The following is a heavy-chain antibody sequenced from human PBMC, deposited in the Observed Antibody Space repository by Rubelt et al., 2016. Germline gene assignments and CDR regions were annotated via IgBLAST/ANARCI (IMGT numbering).Heavy chain of an antibody. CDR1: GYSFTSYW. D-gene: IGHD5-24*01. CDR3: ARPHDGYNFGYLGY. J-gene: IGHJ4*02. Sequence: EVQLVQSGAEVKKPGESLKISCKGSGYSFTSYWIGWVRQMPGKGLEWMGIIHPGASDTRYRPSFQGQVSIYADKSISAAYLQWSSLTASDTAMYYWARPHDGYNFGYLGYWGQGTLVTVSS. CDR2: IHPGASDT. V-gene: IGHV5-51*01.